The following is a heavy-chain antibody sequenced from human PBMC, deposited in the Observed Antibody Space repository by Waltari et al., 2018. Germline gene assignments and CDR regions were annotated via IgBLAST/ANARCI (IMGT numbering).Heavy chain of an antibody. J-gene: IGHJ4*02. CDR3: ATLDSRYYYDSSGYYD. V-gene: IGHV1-24*01. CDR1: GYTLTELS. Sequence: QVQLVQSGAEVKKPGASVKVSCKVSGYTLTELSMHWVRQAPGKGLEWMGGFDPEEGETIYAQKFQGRGTMTEDTSTDTAYMELSSLRSEDTAVYYCATLDSRYYYDSSGYYDWGQGTLVTVSS. CDR2: FDPEEGET. D-gene: IGHD3-22*01.